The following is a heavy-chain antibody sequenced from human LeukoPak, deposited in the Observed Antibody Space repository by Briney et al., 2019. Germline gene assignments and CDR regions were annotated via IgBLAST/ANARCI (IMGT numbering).Heavy chain of an antibody. J-gene: IGHJ4*02. D-gene: IGHD3-9*01. Sequence: GGSLRLSCAASGFTFSSYAMSWVRQAPGKGLEWVSAISGSGGSTYYAYSVKGRFTISRDNSKNTLYLQMNSLRAEDTAVYYCAKVWGYFAWLSSYFDYWGQGTLVTVSS. CDR3: AKVWGYFAWLSSYFDY. V-gene: IGHV3-23*01. CDR1: GFTFSSYA. CDR2: ISGSGGST.